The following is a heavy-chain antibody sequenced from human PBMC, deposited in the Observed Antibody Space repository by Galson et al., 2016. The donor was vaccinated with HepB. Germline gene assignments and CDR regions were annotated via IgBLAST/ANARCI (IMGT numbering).Heavy chain of an antibody. CDR1: GFTFSSYW. V-gene: IGHV3-74*01. CDR3: ARVGDFWSGYTYGFDI. CDR2: INSDGSST. Sequence: SLRLSCAASGFTFSSYWMHWVRQGPGTGLVWVSRINSDGSSTTYADSVKGRFTISRENAKNTLYLQMNSLRAEDTALYYCARVGDFWSGYTYGFDIWGQGTMVTVSS. D-gene: IGHD3-3*01. J-gene: IGHJ3*02.